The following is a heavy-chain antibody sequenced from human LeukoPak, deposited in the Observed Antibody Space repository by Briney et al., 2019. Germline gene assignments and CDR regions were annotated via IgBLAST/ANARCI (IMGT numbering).Heavy chain of an antibody. J-gene: IGHJ4*02. Sequence: PGGSLRLSCAASGFTFNIYAMSWVRQAPGKGLEWVSAISGSGGYTFFANSVKGRFTISRDNSKNTLYLQMSSLRAEDTAVYYCAKDYGGNPFDYWGQGTLVTVSS. CDR1: GFTFNIYA. V-gene: IGHV3-23*01. D-gene: IGHD4-23*01. CDR3: AKDYGGNPFDY. CDR2: ISGSGGYT.